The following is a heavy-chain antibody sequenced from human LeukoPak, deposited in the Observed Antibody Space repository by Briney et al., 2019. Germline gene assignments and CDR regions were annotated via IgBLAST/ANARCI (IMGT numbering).Heavy chain of an antibody. CDR1: GFTFDDYA. J-gene: IGHJ3*02. Sequence: GGSLRLSCAASGFTFDDYAMHWVRQAPGKGLEWVSGISWNSGSIGYVDSVKGRFTISRDNAKNSLYLQMNSLRAEDTALYYCARRAHLADAFDIWGQGTMVTVSS. V-gene: IGHV3-9*01. CDR3: ARRAHLADAFDI. CDR2: ISWNSGSI.